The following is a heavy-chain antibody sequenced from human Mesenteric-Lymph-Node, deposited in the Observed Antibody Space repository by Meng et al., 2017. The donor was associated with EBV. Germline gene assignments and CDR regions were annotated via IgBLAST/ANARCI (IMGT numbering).Heavy chain of an antibody. D-gene: IGHD2-21*02. J-gene: IGHJ4*02. CDR2: IRPNSGAT. Sequence: QEHLGQSGAEVNKPGAAVTVSCKTSGNIFSDYYIHWVRQAPGRGLQWMGRIRPNSGATHYTQTFQDRVTMTRDTSISTVYMELTNLKSDDTAIYYCARDGVDPVTADWGQGTLVTVSS. CDR3: ARDGVDPVTAD. V-gene: IGHV1-2*06. CDR1: GNIFSDYY.